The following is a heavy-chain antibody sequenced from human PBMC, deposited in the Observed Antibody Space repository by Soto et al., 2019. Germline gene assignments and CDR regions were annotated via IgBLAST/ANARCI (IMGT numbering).Heavy chain of an antibody. CDR3: ARRRYYDFWSGYYGYPGAFDI. CDR1: GGSISSSSYY. CDR2: IYYSGST. J-gene: IGHJ3*02. V-gene: IGHV4-39*01. Sequence: QLQLQESGPGLVKPSETLSLTCTVSGGSISSSSYYWGWIRQPPGKGLEWIGSIYYSGSTYYNPSLKSRVTISVDTSKNQFSLKLSSVTAADTAVYYCARRRYYDFWSGYYGYPGAFDIWGQGTMVTVSS. D-gene: IGHD3-3*01.